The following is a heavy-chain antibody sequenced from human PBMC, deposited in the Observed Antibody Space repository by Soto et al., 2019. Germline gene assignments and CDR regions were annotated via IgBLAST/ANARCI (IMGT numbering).Heavy chain of an antibody. CDR3: AKDCRSSWYYFDY. CDR1: GFTFSSYA. CDR2: ISGSGGST. J-gene: IGHJ4*02. Sequence: GGSLRLSCAASGFTFSSYAMSWVRQAPGKGREWVSAISGSGGSTYYADSVKGRFTISRDNSKNTLYLQMNSLRAEDTAVYYCAKDCRSSWYYFDYWGQGTLVTVSS. D-gene: IGHD6-13*01. V-gene: IGHV3-23*01.